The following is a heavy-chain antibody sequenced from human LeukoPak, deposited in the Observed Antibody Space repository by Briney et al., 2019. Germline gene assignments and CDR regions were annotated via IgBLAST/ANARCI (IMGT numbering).Heavy chain of an antibody. CDR2: IYYSGST. CDR3: ARALSTYYYYYMDV. CDR1: GGSISSNY. D-gene: IGHD5/OR15-5a*01. J-gene: IGHJ6*03. V-gene: IGHV4-59*01. Sequence: SETLSLTCTVSGGSISSNYWSWIRQPPGKGLEWMGHIYYSGSTNYNPSLKSRVTISVDTSKNQFSLKLSSVTAADAAVYYCARALSTYYYYYMDVWGKGTTVTVSS.